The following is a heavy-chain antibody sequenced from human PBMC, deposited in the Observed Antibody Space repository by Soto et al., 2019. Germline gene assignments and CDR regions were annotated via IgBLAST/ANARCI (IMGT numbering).Heavy chain of an antibody. CDR2: INSDGSST. J-gene: IGHJ4*02. Sequence: PGGSLRLSCAASGFTFSSYWMHWVRQAPGKGLVWVSRINSDGSSTSYADSVKGRFTISRDNAKNTLYLQMNSLRAEDTAVYYCARGPGTDYFAYWGQRTSVTVSS. V-gene: IGHV3-74*01. D-gene: IGHD1-1*01. CDR3: ARGPGTDYFAY. CDR1: GFTFSSYW.